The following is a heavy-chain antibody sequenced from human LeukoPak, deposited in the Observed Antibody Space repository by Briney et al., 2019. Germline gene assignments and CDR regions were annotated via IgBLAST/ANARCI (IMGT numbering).Heavy chain of an antibody. V-gene: IGHV4-39*07. Sequence: SETLSLTCTVSGGSISSYYWSWIRQPPGKGLEWIGSIYYSGSTYYNPSLKSRVTISVDTSKNQFSLKLSSVTAADTAVYYCARDGYNYSWGQGTLVTVSS. CDR3: ARDGYNYS. D-gene: IGHD5-24*01. CDR1: GGSISSYY. J-gene: IGHJ4*02. CDR2: IYYSGST.